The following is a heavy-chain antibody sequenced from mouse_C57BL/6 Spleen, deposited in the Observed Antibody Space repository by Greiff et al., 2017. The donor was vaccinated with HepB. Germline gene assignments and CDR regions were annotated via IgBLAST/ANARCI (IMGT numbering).Heavy chain of an antibody. J-gene: IGHJ4*01. CDR1: GYTFTSYG. CDR2: IYPRSGNT. CDR3: ARALYPGAMDY. V-gene: IGHV1-81*01. Sequence: QVQLQQSGAELARPGASVKLSCKASGYTFTSYGISWVKQSTGQGLEWIGEIYPRSGNTYYNEKFKGKATLTADKSSSTAYMELRSLTSEDSAVYFCARALYPGAMDYWGQGTSVTVSS.